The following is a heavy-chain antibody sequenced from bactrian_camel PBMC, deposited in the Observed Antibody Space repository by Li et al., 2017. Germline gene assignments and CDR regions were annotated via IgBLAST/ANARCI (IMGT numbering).Heavy chain of an antibody. CDR2: IVSDDTT. CDR1: GSTWSTNC. V-gene: IGHV3S53*01. Sequence: HVKLVESGGGSVQAGGSQRLSCVVSGSTWSTNCMAWFRQALEKEREGVAAIVSDDTTRYADSVKGRFTISKDNARNTPYLQMNSLKPEDTALYYCAATRPWADCTLRPADYSTWGQGTQVTVS. CDR3: AATRPWADCTLRPADYST. D-gene: IGHD2*01. J-gene: IGHJ4*01.